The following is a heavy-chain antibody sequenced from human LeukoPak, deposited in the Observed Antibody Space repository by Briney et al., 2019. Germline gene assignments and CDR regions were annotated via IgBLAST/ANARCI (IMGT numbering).Heavy chain of an antibody. CDR1: GYTFTSYY. Sequence: ASVKVSCKASGYTFTSYYMHWARQAPGQGLEWMGIINPSGGSTSYAQKFQGRVTMTRDMSTSTVYMELSSLRSEDTAVYYCARDSSVDIVATMGPLYYFDYWGQGTLVTVSS. J-gene: IGHJ4*02. CDR2: INPSGGST. CDR3: ARDSSVDIVATMGPLYYFDY. D-gene: IGHD5-12*01. V-gene: IGHV1-46*01.